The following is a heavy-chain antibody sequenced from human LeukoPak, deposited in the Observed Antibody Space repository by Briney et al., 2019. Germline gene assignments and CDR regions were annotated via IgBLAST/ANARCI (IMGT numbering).Heavy chain of an antibody. CDR3: ARAGGEAASFTGAYYYMDV. J-gene: IGHJ6*03. V-gene: IGHV1-46*01. CDR1: GYTFTSYY. CDR2: INPSGGST. D-gene: IGHD6-25*01. Sequence: ASVKVSCKASGYTFTSYYMHWVRQATGQGLEWMGIINPSGGSTSYAQKFQGRVTMTRDMSTSTVYMELSSLRSEDTAVYYCARAGGEAASFTGAYYYMDVWGKGTTVTVSS.